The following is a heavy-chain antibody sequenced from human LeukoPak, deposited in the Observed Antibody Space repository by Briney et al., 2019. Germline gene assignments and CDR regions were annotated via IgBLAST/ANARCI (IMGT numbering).Heavy chain of an antibody. CDR3: ASGGYCGDTSCYPNYFDP. J-gene: IGHJ5*02. CDR2: IYYSGST. CDR1: GGSISGYY. D-gene: IGHD2-2*01. V-gene: IGHV4-59*01. Sequence: PSETLSLTCTVSGGSISGYYWSWIRQPPGKGLEYIGYIYYSGSTNYNPSLKSRVTISVDTSKSQFSLKLSSVTAADTAVYYCASGGYCGDTSCYPNYFDPWGQGTLVTVSS.